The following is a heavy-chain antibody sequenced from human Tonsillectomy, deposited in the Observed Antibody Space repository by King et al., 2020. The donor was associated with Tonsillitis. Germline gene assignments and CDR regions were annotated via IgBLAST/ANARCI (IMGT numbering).Heavy chain of an antibody. J-gene: IGHJ4*02. D-gene: IGHD3-16*01. CDR1: GGSISSSSYY. Sequence: QLQESGPGLVKPSETLSLTCTVSGGSISSSSYYWGWIRQPPGKGLEWIGSIYYSGRTYYNPSLKSRVTISVDTSKNQFSLKLSSVTAADTAVYYCARAGSDYVWGSTDYWGQGTLVTVSS. CDR3: ARAGSDYVWGSTDY. V-gene: IGHV4-39*01. CDR2: IYYSGRT.